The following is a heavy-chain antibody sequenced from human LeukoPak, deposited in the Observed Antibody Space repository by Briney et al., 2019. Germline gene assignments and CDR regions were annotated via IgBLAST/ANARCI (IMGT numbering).Heavy chain of an antibody. CDR2: ISSSGSTI. V-gene: IGHV3-11*01. J-gene: IGHJ3*02. D-gene: IGHD1/OR15-1a*01. CDR1: GFTFSDYY. Sequence: PGGSLRLSCAASGFTFSDYYMSWIRQAPGKGLEWVSYISSSGSTIYYADSVKGRFTISGDNAKNSLYLQMNSLRSEDTAVYYCARNRPSLARPDAFDIWGQGTMVTVSS. CDR3: ARNRPSLARPDAFDI.